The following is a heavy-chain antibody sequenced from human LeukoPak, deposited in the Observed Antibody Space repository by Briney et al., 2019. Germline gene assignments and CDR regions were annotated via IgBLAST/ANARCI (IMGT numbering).Heavy chain of an antibody. CDR2: ISGRGGNT. Sequence: GGSLRLSCAASGLTFNNYALTWIRQAPGKGLGWVSSISGRGGNTYYADSVKGRFTISRDDSKNTLFLQMNSLRAEDTAVYYCATGYSDSLRSPLDSWGQGTLVTVSS. V-gene: IGHV3-23*01. CDR1: GLTFNNYA. J-gene: IGHJ5*01. CDR3: ATGYSDSLRSPLDS. D-gene: IGHD3-22*01.